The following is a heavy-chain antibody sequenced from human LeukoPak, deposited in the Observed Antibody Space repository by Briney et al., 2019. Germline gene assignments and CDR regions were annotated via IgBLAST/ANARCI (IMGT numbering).Heavy chain of an antibody. CDR3: SKILTFQSLSDAFDI. CDR2: SNGNGGST. D-gene: IGHD2/OR15-2a*01. J-gene: IGHJ3*02. CDR1: GFTFSSYA. Sequence: GGSLRLSCAPSGFTFSSYAMSWVHQAPRKGLEWVSVSNGNGGSTYYDDSVKGRFAISRDNSKNTLYLQMNSLMAEDTAVEYYSKILTFQSLSDAFDIWGQGTMVTVSS. V-gene: IGHV3-23*02.